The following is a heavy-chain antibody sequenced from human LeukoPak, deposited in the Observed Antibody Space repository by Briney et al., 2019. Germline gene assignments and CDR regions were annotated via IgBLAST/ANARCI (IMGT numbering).Heavy chain of an antibody. CDR1: GVTFSSYW. V-gene: IGHV3-74*01. Sequence: GGSLRLSCAASGVTFSSYWMHWVRQGPGKGLVWVSRINSDGSSTSYADSVKGRFTISRDNAKNTLYLQMNSLRAEDTAVYYCAKVPRYSSKDYWGQGTLVTVSS. CDR2: INSDGSST. J-gene: IGHJ4*02. D-gene: IGHD6-13*01. CDR3: AKVPRYSSKDY.